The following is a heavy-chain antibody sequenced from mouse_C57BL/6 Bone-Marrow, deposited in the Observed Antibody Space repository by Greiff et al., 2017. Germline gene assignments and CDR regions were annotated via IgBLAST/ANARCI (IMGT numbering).Heavy chain of an antibody. CDR1: GFSLTSYG. V-gene: IGHV2-2*01. CDR2: IWSGGST. J-gene: IGHJ4*01. D-gene: IGHD2-4*01. CDR3: ASSMITTGDLYAMDY. Sequence: QVQLQQSGPGLVQPSQSLSITCTVSGFSLTSYGVHWVRQSPGKGLEWLGVIWSGGSTDYNAAFISRLSISKDNSKSQVFFKMNSLQADDTAIYYCASSMITTGDLYAMDYWGQGTSVTVSS.